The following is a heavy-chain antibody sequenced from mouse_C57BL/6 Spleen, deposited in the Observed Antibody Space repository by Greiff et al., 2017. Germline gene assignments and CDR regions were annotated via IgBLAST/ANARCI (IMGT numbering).Heavy chain of an antibody. J-gene: IGHJ4*01. CDR1: GFSFTSYG. V-gene: IGHV2-2*01. Sequence: VKLMESGPGLVQPSQSLSISCTASGFSFTSYGVHWVRQSPGKGLEWLGVIWSGGSTDYNAAFISRLSISKDNSKSQVFFKMNSLQADDTAIYYCARNDGDGYSRYAMDYWGQGTSVTVSS. CDR2: IWSGGST. CDR3: ARNDGDGYSRYAMDY. D-gene: IGHD2-3*01.